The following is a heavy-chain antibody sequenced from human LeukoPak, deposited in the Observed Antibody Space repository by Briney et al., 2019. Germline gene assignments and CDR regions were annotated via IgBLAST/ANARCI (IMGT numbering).Heavy chain of an antibody. CDR1: GFTFSSYA. V-gene: IGHV3-30-3*01. Sequence: GGSLRLSCAASGFTFSSYAMHWVRQAPGKGLEWVAVISYDGSNKYYADSVKGGFTISRDNSKNTLYLQMNSLRAEDTAVYYCARDGSYGTDNAYFDYWGQGTLVTVSS. J-gene: IGHJ4*02. CDR2: ISYDGSNK. D-gene: IGHD5-18*01. CDR3: ARDGSYGTDNAYFDY.